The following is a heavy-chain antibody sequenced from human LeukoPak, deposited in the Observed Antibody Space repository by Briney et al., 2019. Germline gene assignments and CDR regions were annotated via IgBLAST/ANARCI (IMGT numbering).Heavy chain of an antibody. CDR2: FDPEDGET. Sequence: ASVKVSCKVSGYTLTELSMHWVRQAPGKGLEWMGGFDPEDGETIYAQKFQGRVTMTRDTSISTAYMELSRLRSDDTAVYYCARDRTGRVGTRDIAFSAKNWFDPWGQGTLVTVSS. CDR1: GYTLTELS. V-gene: IGHV1-24*01. CDR3: ARDRTGRVGTRDIAFSAKNWFDP. D-gene: IGHD2-15*01. J-gene: IGHJ5*02.